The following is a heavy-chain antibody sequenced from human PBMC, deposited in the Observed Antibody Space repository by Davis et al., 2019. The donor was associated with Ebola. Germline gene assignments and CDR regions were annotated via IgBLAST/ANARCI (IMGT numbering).Heavy chain of an antibody. CDR3: ARDHGYSYGYVDYYYYGMDV. CDR2: IYYSGST. V-gene: IGHV4-61*01. Sequence: SETLSLTCTVSGGSISSSSYYWSWIRQPPGKGLEWIGYIYYSGSTNYNPSLKSRVTISVDTSKNQFSLKLSSVTAADTAVYYCARDHGYSYGYVDYYYYGMDVWGQGTTVTVSS. J-gene: IGHJ6*02. D-gene: IGHD5-18*01. CDR1: GGSISSSSYY.